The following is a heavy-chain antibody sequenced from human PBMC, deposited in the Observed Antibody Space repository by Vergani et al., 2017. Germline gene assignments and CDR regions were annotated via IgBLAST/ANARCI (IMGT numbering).Heavy chain of an antibody. CDR2: INWNGGST. CDR3: ARDYYDSSGYYLMADAFDI. Sequence: EVQLVESGGGVVRPGGSLRLSCAASGFTFDDYGMSWVRQAPGKGLEWVSGINWNGGSTGYADSVKGRFTISRDNAKNSLYLQMNSLRAVDTALYYCARDYYDSSGYYLMADAFDIWGQGTMVTVSS. V-gene: IGHV3-20*04. D-gene: IGHD3-22*01. CDR1: GFTFDDYG. J-gene: IGHJ3*02.